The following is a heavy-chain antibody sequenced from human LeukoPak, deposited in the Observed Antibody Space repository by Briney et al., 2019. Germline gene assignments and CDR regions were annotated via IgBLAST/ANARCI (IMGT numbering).Heavy chain of an antibody. CDR1: GGSFSGYY. J-gene: IGHJ5*02. CDR3: ARDTALNWFDP. D-gene: IGHD4-17*01. Sequence: PSETLSLTCAVYGGSFSGYYWSWIRQPPGKGLEWIGEINHSGSTNYNPSLKSRVTISVDTSKNQFSLKLSSVTAADTAVYYCARDTALNWFDPWGQGTLVTVSS. CDR2: INHSGST. V-gene: IGHV4-34*01.